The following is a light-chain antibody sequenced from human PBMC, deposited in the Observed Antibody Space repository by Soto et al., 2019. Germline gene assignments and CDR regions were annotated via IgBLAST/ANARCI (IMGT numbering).Light chain of an antibody. Sequence: EIVLTQSPGTRSLSPGERATLSCRASQSVYTSYLAWYQHKPGQAPRLLIYGASNRATGIPDRFSGSGSGSDFTLTISRLEPEDFAVYYCQQYGSSPTWTFGQGTKVDIK. J-gene: IGKJ1*01. CDR1: QSVYTSY. V-gene: IGKV3-20*01. CDR3: QQYGSSPTWT. CDR2: GAS.